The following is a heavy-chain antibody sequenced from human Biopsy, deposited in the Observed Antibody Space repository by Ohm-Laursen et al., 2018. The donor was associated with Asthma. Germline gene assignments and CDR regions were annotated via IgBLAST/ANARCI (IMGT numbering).Heavy chain of an antibody. CDR3: ARAVDYSHYYGIDF. Sequence: ASVKVSCKTSGYTFNSYGITWVRQAPGQELEWMGWISVYNGNTKVAQKLQDRVTMITDTSTSTAYMELRSLRSDDTAVYFCARAVDYSHYYGIDFWGQGPTVTVS. CDR1: GYTFNSYG. D-gene: IGHD3-10*01. V-gene: IGHV1-18*01. J-gene: IGHJ6*02. CDR2: ISVYNGNT.